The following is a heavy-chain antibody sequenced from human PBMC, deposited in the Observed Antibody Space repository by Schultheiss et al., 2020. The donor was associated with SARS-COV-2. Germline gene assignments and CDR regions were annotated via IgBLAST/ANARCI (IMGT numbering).Heavy chain of an antibody. D-gene: IGHD3-3*01. Sequence: GGSLRLSCAASGFTVSSNYMSWVRQAPGKGLEWVSAISGSGGSTYYADSVKGRFTISRDNSKNTLYLQMNSLRAEDTAVYYCARSPNYDFWSGLMYYFDYWGQGTLVTVSS. CDR1: GFTVSSNY. CDR2: ISGSGGST. CDR3: ARSPNYDFWSGLMYYFDY. J-gene: IGHJ4*02. V-gene: IGHV3-23*01.